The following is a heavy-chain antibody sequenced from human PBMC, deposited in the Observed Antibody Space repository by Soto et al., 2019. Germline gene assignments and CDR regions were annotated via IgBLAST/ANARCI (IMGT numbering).Heavy chain of an antibody. CDR3: ARVPYSSSWWFWFDP. J-gene: IGHJ5*02. CDR2: IYTSGST. Sequence: SETLSLTCTVSGGSISSYYWSWIRQPAGKGLEWIGRIYTSGSTNYNPSLKSRVTMSVDTSKNQFSLKLSSVTAADTAVYYCARVPYSSSWWFWFDPWGQGTLVTVSS. CDR1: GGSISSYY. D-gene: IGHD6-13*01. V-gene: IGHV4-4*07.